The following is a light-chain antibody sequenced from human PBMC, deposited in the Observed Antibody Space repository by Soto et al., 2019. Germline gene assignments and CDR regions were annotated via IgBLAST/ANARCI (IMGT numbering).Light chain of an antibody. J-gene: IGKJ5*01. CDR1: QTISSW. CDR3: QQARSFPIT. Sequence: DIQMTQSPSTLSGSVGDRVTITCRASQTISSWLAWYQQKPGKAPKLLIYKAATLKSGVPSRFSGSVSGTDFTLTISRLQPEQFATYSCQQARSFPITHVQVTRLDIK. CDR2: KAA. V-gene: IGKV1-5*03.